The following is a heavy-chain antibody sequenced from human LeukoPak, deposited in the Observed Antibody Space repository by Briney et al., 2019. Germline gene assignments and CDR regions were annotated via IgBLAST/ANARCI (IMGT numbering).Heavy chain of an antibody. V-gene: IGHV3-23*01. CDR2: ISGSGGST. CDR1: GFTFDDYA. J-gene: IGHJ4*02. Sequence: GGSLRLSCAASGFTFDDYAVHWVRQAPGKGLEWVSGISGSGGSTYYADSVKGRFTISRDNSKNTVYLQMNSLRAEDTAVYYCAREKGLSGLRLGELSLFGYWGQGTLVTVSS. CDR3: AREKGLSGLRLGELSLFGY. D-gene: IGHD3-16*02.